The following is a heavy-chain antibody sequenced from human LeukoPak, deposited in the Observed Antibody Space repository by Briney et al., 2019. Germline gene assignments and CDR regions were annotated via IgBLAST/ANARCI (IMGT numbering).Heavy chain of an antibody. V-gene: IGHV3-64*01. Sequence: GGSLRLSCAASGFTFSSYAMHWVRQAPGKGLECVSAISSNGGSTYYANSVKGRFTISRDNSKNTLYLQMGSLRAEDMAVYYCARSVDFWSGYYNAALDYWGQGTLVTVSS. CDR3: ARSVDFWSGYYNAALDY. CDR2: ISSNGGST. D-gene: IGHD3-3*01. J-gene: IGHJ4*02. CDR1: GFTFSSYA.